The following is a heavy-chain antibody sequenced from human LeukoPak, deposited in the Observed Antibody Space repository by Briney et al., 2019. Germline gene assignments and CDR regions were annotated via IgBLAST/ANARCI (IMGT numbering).Heavy chain of an antibody. Sequence: GGSLRPSCAASGFTFSSYGMHWVRQAPGKGLEWVAVISYDGSNKYYADSVKGRFTISRDNSKNTLYLQMNSLRAEDTAVYYCAKDSSYSYGYFDYWGQGTLVTVSS. CDR1: GFTFSSYG. D-gene: IGHD5-18*01. J-gene: IGHJ4*02. CDR3: AKDSSYSYGYFDY. CDR2: ISYDGSNK. V-gene: IGHV3-30*18.